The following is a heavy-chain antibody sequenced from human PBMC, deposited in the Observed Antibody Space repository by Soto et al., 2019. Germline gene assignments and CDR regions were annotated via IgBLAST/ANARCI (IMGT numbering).Heavy chain of an antibody. CDR1: GFSLSSYV. V-gene: IGHV3-30-3*01. D-gene: IGHD6-19*01. J-gene: IGHJ1*01. CDR2: ISGDGSST. CDR3: AREDASSGHAGNFQQ. Sequence: QVQLVESGGGVVQPGRSLRLSCRASGFSLSSYVMHWVRQAPGEGLEWVAGISGDGSSTHYADPVKGRFTISRDNSKNTLYLQMDSLTAEETAMYYCAREDASSGHAGNFQQWGQGTLVTVSS.